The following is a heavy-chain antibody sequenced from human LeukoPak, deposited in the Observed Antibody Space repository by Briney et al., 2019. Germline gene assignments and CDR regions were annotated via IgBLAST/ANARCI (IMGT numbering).Heavy chain of an antibody. Sequence: KSSETLSLTCTLSGASFRSGGQYWGWIRQTPGKGLEWIGDIFYNGKTNYNPSLKSRVTISVDTSKNQFSLKLSSVTAADTAVYYCARLLGGDFDYWGQGTLVTVSS. J-gene: IGHJ4*02. CDR1: GASFRSGGQY. CDR2: IFYNGKT. CDR3: ARLLGGDFDY. D-gene: IGHD2-15*01. V-gene: IGHV4-61*08.